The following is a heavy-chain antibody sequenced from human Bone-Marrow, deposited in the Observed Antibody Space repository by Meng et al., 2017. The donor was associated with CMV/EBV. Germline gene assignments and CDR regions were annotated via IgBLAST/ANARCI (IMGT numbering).Heavy chain of an antibody. CDR1: GFTFSSYA. CDR3: ASNSGRLSRFDP. D-gene: IGHD6-19*01. J-gene: IGHJ5*02. CDR2: ISSSSSYI. V-gene: IGHV3-21*06. Sequence: GESLKISCAVSGFTFSSYALNWVRQAPGKGLEWVSTISSSSSYIYYADSVRGRFTISRDNSKNSLYLQMNSLRAEDTAVYYCASNSGRLSRFDPWGQGTLVTVSS.